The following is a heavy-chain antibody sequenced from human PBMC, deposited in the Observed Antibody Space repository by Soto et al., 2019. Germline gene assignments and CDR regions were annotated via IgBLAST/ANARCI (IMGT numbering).Heavy chain of an antibody. CDR3: AKDFSMDYYFDY. Sequence: LRLSCAASGFTFSSYAMSWVRQAPGKGLEWVSAISGSGGSTYYADSVKGRFTISRDNSKNTLYLQMNSLRAEDTAVYYCAKDFSMDYYFDYWGQGTLVNVSS. J-gene: IGHJ4*02. D-gene: IGHD2-2*03. CDR2: ISGSGGST. CDR1: GFTFSSYA. V-gene: IGHV3-23*01.